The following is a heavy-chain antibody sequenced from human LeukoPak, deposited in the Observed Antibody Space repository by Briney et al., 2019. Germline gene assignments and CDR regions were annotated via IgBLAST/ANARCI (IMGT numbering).Heavy chain of an antibody. CDR3: ASQRSRPPFGFDY. Sequence: TLSLTYTVSGGSISSGSYSWSWIRQPAGKGLEWIGRIYISGSPNYNPSLQSRVTISVDPSKNQFCLKLNSVTAADTAVYYCASQRSRPPFGFDYWGQGTLVAVSS. CDR2: IYISGSP. V-gene: IGHV4-61*02. D-gene: IGHD3-10*01. CDR1: GGSISSGSYS. J-gene: IGHJ4*02.